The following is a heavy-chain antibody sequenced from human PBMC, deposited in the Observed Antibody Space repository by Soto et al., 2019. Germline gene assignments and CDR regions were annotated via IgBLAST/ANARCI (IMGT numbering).Heavy chain of an antibody. D-gene: IGHD3-9*01. J-gene: IGHJ6*02. CDR1: GGSFSGYY. V-gene: IGHV4-34*01. Sequence: PSETLSLTCAVYGGSFSGYYWSWIRQPPGKGLERIGEINHSGSTNYNPSLKSRVTISVDTSKNQFSLKLSSVTAADTAVYYCAVGGYDILTGLGDYYYGMDVWGQGTTVTVSS. CDR3: AVGGYDILTGLGDYYYGMDV. CDR2: INHSGST.